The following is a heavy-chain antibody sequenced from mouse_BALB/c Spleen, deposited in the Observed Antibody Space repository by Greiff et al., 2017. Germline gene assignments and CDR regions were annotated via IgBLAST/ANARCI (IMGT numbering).Heavy chain of an antibody. V-gene: IGHV14-3*02. D-gene: IGHD4-1*01. CDR1: GFNIKDTY. CDR2: IDPANGNT. Sequence: EVHLVESGAELVKPGASVKLSCTASGFNIKDTYMHWVKQRPEQGLEWIGRIDPANGNTKYDPKFQGKATITADTSSNTAYLQLSSLTSEDTAVYYCARSSLGHFDYWGQGTTLTVSS. CDR3: ARSSLGHFDY. J-gene: IGHJ2*01.